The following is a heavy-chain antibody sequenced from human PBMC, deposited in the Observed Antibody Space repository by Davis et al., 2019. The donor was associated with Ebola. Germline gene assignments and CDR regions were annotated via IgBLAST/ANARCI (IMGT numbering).Heavy chain of an antibody. CDR1: GASISSYY. V-gene: IGHV4-59*01. CDR2: IYNSASS. J-gene: IGHJ4*02. Sequence: SETLSLTCSVSGASISSYYWSWIRQAPGKGLEWIAFIYNSASSNQNPSLQSRVTISIDTPNKQISLRLSSVTAADTAVYYCARSHSDWLLPFDYWGQGTLATVSS. CDR3: ARSHSDWLLPFDY. D-gene: IGHD3-9*01.